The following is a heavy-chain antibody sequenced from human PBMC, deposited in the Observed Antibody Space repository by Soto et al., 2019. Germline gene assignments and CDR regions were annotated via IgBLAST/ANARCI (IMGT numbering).Heavy chain of an antibody. CDR1: GGSISRNSYY. D-gene: IGHD1-1*01. J-gene: IGHJ4*02. Sequence: QMQLQESGPGLVKPSETLSLTCTVSGGSISRNSYYWGWIRQPPGKGLEWIGSIYYSGSTYYNPSLKSRVTISVDPPKNPFSLNLSSVTAADTAVYYCARHDWNGVDYWGQGTLVTVSS. CDR3: ARHDWNGVDY. V-gene: IGHV4-39*01. CDR2: IYYSGST.